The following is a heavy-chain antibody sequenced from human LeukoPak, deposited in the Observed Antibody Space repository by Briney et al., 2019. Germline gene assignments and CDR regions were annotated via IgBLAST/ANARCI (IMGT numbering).Heavy chain of an antibody. CDR1: GDSLDSHF. J-gene: IGHJ5*02. Sequence: SETLSLTCTVSGDSLDSHFWSWVRQPPGKGLEWIGYIHGRGSTHYHDSLRSRVTISEDTSKNQFSLKLTSVTAADTAMYYCARNVGFCSHDTWGQGILVTVSS. CDR3: ARNVGFCSHDT. V-gene: IGHV4-59*08. D-gene: IGHD2-15*01. CDR2: IHGRGST.